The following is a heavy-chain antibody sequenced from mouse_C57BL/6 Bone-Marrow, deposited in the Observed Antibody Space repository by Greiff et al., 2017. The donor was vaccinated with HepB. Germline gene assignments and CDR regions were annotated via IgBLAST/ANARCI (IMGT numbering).Heavy chain of an antibody. CDR3: ARCTCYEWYFDV. J-gene: IGHJ1*03. CDR2: ISSGSSTI. D-gene: IGHD2-12*01. V-gene: IGHV5-17*01. Sequence: EVKLVESGGGLVKPGGSLKLSCAASGFTFSDYGMHWVRQAPEKGLEWVAYISSGSSTIYYADTVKGRFTISRDNAKNTLFLQMTSLRSEDTAMYYGARCTCYEWYFDVWGTGPTVPVSS. CDR1: GFTFSDYG.